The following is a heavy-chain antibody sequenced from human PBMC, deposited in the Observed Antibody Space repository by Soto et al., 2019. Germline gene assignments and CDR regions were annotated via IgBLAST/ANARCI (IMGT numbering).Heavy chain of an antibody. V-gene: IGHV3-15*01. CDR2: IKSKTDGGTT. J-gene: IGHJ4*02. Sequence: EVQLVESGGGLVKPGGSLRLSCAASGFTFSNAWMSWVRQAPGKGLEWVGRIKSKTDGGTTDYAAPVKGRFTISRDDSKNTLYLQMNSLKTEDPAVYYCTTDRLRYCSGGSCYVSGYWGQGTLVTVSS. D-gene: IGHD2-15*01. CDR1: GFTFSNAW. CDR3: TTDRLRYCSGGSCYVSGY.